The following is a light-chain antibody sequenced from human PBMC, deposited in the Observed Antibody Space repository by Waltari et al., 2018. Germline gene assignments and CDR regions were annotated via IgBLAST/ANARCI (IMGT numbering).Light chain of an antibody. CDR2: DNN. CDR1: RSNLGNSY. V-gene: IGLV1-51*01. CDR3: GTWDSSLSAVV. J-gene: IGLJ2*01. Sequence: QSVLTQPPSVSAAPGQKVTISCSGRRSNLGNSYVTWYQQLPGTAPKPLIYDNNNRPSGIPDRFSGSKSGTSATLGITGLQTGDEADYYCGTWDSSLSAVVFGGGTKLTVL.